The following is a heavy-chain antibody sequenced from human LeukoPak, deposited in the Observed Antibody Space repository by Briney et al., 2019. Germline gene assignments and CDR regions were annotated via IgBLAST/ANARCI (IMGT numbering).Heavy chain of an antibody. V-gene: IGHV4-61*05. CDR3: ARQAGGNSGAFDY. Sequence: PSETLSLTCTVSGGSISSNNSNYCRWIRQPPGKGLSWIGYIYNSGSTNYNPSLNSRVTISVDTFKNQFSLELSSVTAADAAVYYCARQAGGNSGAFDYWGQGAVVTV. CDR1: GGSISSNNSNY. CDR2: IYNSGST. J-gene: IGHJ4*02. D-gene: IGHD4-23*01.